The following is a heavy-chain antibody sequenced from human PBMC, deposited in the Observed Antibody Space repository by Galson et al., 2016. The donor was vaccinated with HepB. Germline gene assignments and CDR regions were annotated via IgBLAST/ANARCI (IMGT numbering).Heavy chain of an antibody. CDR1: GFTFSTXX. V-gene: IGHV3-23*01. Sequence: SLRLSYAASGFTFSTXXMSXXXQAXXXGLXXVSXXXGSXXXTXXXGSDRGRFIISRDNSKNTLXLQTNSLRAEDTALYYCATVLVKAVAFDSWGQGTLXPVS. J-gene: IGHJ4*02. CDR2: XXGSXXXT. D-gene: IGHD6-19*01. CDR3: ATVLVKAVAFDS.